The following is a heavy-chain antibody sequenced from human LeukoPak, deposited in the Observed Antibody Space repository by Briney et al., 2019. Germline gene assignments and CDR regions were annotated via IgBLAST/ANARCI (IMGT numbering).Heavy chain of an antibody. D-gene: IGHD5-18*01. J-gene: IGHJ4*02. Sequence: SETLSLTCTVSGGSISSYYWGWVRQPPGRGLEWIGSIYYSGSAYYNPSLKSRVTISVDTSKNQFSLKLSSVTAADTAVYYCARHASAPIYSYGYNDYWGQGTLVTVSS. CDR1: GGSISSYY. CDR2: IYYSGSA. V-gene: IGHV4-39*01. CDR3: ARHASAPIYSYGYNDY.